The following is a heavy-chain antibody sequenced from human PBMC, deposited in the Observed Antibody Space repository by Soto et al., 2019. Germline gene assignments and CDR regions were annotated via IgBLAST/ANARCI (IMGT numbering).Heavy chain of an antibody. J-gene: IGHJ6*02. CDR1: GGSISSGDYY. D-gene: IGHD2-15*01. Sequence: SETLSLTCTVSGGSISSGDYYWSWIRQPPGKGLEWIGYIYYSGSTYYNPSLKSRVTISVDTSKNQFSLKLGSVTAADTAVYYCARAQRNCSGGSCYSRTSYGMDVWGQGTTVTVSS. CDR3: ARAQRNCSGGSCYSRTSYGMDV. CDR2: IYYSGST. V-gene: IGHV4-30-4*01.